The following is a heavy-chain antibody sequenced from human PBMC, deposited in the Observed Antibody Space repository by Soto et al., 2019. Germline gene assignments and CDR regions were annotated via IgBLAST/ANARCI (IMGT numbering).Heavy chain of an antibody. D-gene: IGHD2-15*01. CDR2: IYSGGST. CDR3: ARDRCSGGSCYSRYYYYYMDV. V-gene: IGHV3-66*01. J-gene: IGHJ6*03. Sequence: GGSLRLSCAASGFTVSSNYMSWVRQAPGKGLEWVSVIYSGGSTYYADSVKGRFTISRDNSKNTLYLQMNSLRAEDTAVYYCARDRCSGGSCYSRYYYYYMDVWGKGTTVTVSS. CDR1: GFTVSSNY.